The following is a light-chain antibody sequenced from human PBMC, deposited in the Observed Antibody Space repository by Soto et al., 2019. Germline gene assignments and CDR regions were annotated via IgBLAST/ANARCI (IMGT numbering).Light chain of an antibody. Sequence: QLVLTQPPSMSGAPGQRVTISCTGSRSNIGAGYDVHWYQQLPGTAPKLLIFGNNNRPSGVPDRFSGSKSGTSASLAITGLQAEDEADYYCQSYDNRLSGYVFGTGTKLTVL. J-gene: IGLJ1*01. V-gene: IGLV1-40*01. CDR3: QSYDNRLSGYV. CDR1: RSNIGAGYD. CDR2: GNN.